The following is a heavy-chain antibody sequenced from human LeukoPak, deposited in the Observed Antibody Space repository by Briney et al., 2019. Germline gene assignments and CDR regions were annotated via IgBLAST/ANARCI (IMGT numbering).Heavy chain of an antibody. CDR1: GFTFSSYS. J-gene: IGHJ4*02. Sequence: GGSLRLPCAASGFTFSSYSMNWVRQAPGKGLEWVSSISSSSSYIYYADSVEGRFTISRDNAKNSLYLQMNSLRAEDTAVYYCARVYYYDSSGYYPPGYFDYWGQGTLVTVSS. V-gene: IGHV3-21*01. D-gene: IGHD3-22*01. CDR2: ISSSSSYI. CDR3: ARVYYYDSSGYYPPGYFDY.